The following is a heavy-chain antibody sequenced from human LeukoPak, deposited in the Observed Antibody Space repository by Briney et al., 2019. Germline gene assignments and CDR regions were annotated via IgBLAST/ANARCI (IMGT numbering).Heavy chain of an antibody. J-gene: IGHJ4*02. CDR3: AKFFDGDYDYFDY. D-gene: IGHD4-17*01. CDR1: GFTFSSYS. Sequence: GGSLRLSCAASGFTFSSYSMNWVRQAPGKGLEWVSSITYSSNYIYYADSVKGRFTISRDNSKNTLYLRMNSLRAEDTAVYYCAKFFDGDYDYFDYWGQGTLVTVSS. V-gene: IGHV3-21*04. CDR2: ITYSSNYI.